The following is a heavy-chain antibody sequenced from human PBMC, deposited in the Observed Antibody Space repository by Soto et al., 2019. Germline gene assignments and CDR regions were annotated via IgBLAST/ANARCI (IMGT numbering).Heavy chain of an antibody. Sequence: SETLSLTCAVSGYSISSGYYCGCIRQPPGKGLEWIGSIYHSGNTYYNPSLKSRVTISVDTSKNHFSLKLSSVTAADTAVYYCARARIVVAGTIVDYWGQGTLVNVSS. J-gene: IGHJ4*02. D-gene: IGHD6-19*01. V-gene: IGHV4-38-2*01. CDR1: GYSISSGYY. CDR3: ARARIVVAGTIVDY. CDR2: IYHSGNT.